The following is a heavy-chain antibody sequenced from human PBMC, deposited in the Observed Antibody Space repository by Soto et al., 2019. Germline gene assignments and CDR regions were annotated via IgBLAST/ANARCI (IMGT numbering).Heavy chain of an antibody. CDR2: ISWNSGSI. D-gene: IGHD1-1*01. CDR3: AKDIGTAYYYYGMDV. Sequence: GGSLRLSCAASGFTFDNYAMHWVRQAPGKGLEWVSGISWNSGSIAYADSVKGRFTISRDNAKNSLYLQMNSLRAEDTALYYCAKDIGTAYYYYGMDVWRQGTTVTVSS. J-gene: IGHJ6*02. V-gene: IGHV3-9*01. CDR1: GFTFDNYA.